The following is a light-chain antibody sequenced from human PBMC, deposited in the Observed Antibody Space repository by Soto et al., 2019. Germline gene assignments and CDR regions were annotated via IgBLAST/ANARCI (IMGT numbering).Light chain of an antibody. CDR1: QDIGSF. V-gene: IGKV1-8*01. Sequence: AIRMTQSPSSLSASTGDRVAITCRASQDIGSFLAWYQQKPGKAPKLLIYDASTLQSGVPSRFGGSGSWTDFTLTISSLQSEDFAVYYCQQYNNWPRTFGQGTKVDIK. CDR3: QQYNNWPRT. J-gene: IGKJ1*01. CDR2: DAS.